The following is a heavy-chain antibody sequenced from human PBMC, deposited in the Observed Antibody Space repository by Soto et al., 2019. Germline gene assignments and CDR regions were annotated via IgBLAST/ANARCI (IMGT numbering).Heavy chain of an antibody. J-gene: IGHJ6*03. V-gene: IGHV3-7*01. CDR2: IKQDGSEK. Sequence: GGSLRLSCAASGFTFSSYWMSWVRQAPGKGLEWVANIKQDGSEKYYVDSVKGRFTISRDNAKNSLYLQMNSLRAEDTAVYYCARDQEVVVAATPDYYYYMDVWGKGTTVTVSS. CDR3: ARDQEVVVAATPDYYYYMDV. CDR1: GFTFSSYW. D-gene: IGHD2-15*01.